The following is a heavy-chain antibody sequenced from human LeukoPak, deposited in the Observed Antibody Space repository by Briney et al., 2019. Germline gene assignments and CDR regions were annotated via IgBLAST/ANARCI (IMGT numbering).Heavy chain of an antibody. CDR3: ARDMTYYYDSSGFDY. J-gene: IGHJ4*02. CDR1: GGTFSSYA. Sequence: SVKVSCKASGGTFSSYAISWVRQAPGQGLEWMGGIIPIFGTANYAQKFQGRVTITADKSTSTAYMELRSLRSDDTAVYYCARDMTYYYDSSGFDYWGQGTLVTVSS. D-gene: IGHD3-22*01. V-gene: IGHV1-69*06. CDR2: IIPIFGTA.